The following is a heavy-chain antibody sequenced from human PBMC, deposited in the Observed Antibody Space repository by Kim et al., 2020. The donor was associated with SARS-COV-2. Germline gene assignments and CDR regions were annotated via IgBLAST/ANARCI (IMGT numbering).Heavy chain of an antibody. CDR3: ARGKATIDY. CDR2: YI. V-gene: IGHV3-21*01. J-gene: IGHJ4*02. Sequence: YIYYADYVQARFPIPRDNAKNSRYLQMNSLRAEDTAVYYCARGKATIDYWGQGTLVTVSS. D-gene: IGHD1-26*01.